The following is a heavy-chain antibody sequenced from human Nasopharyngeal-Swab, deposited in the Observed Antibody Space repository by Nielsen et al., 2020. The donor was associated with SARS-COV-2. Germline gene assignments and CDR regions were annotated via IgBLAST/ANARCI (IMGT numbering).Heavy chain of an antibody. V-gene: IGHV1-3*01. CDR3: ARVGIMSGNLWGWFDP. CDR2: INAGNGNT. Sequence: ASVKVSCKASGYTFTSYAMHWVRQAPGQRLEWMGWINAGNGNTKYSQKFQGRVTIPRDTSASTAYMELSSLRSEDTAVYYCARVGIMSGNLWGWFDPWGQGTLVTVSS. CDR1: GYTFTSYA. J-gene: IGHJ5*02. D-gene: IGHD1-26*01.